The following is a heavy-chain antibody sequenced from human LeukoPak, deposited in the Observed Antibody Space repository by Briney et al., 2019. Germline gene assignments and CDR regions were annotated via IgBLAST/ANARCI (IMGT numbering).Heavy chain of an antibody. Sequence: SETLSLTCAVYGGSFSGYYWSWIRQPPGKGLEWIGEINHSGSTNYNPSLKSRVTISVDTSKNQFSLKLSSVTAADTAVYYCARGPLVYYDFWSGYYNWFDPWGQGTLVTVSS. CDR2: INHSGST. CDR1: GGSFSGYY. V-gene: IGHV4-34*01. J-gene: IGHJ5*02. CDR3: ARGPLVYYDFWSGYYNWFDP. D-gene: IGHD3-3*01.